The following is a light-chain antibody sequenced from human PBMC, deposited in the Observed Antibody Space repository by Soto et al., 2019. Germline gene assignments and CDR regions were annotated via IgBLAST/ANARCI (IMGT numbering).Light chain of an antibody. V-gene: IGKV3-15*01. CDR3: QQYNIWPRT. CDR2: GAS. CDR1: QSVSSN. J-gene: IGKJ1*01. Sequence: EIVMTQSPATLSVSPGERATLSCRASQSVSSNLAWYQQKPGQAPRLLLYGASTRATGIPARFSGSGSGTEFTLTISSLQSVLFAVYYCQQYNIWPRTFGQGTKV.